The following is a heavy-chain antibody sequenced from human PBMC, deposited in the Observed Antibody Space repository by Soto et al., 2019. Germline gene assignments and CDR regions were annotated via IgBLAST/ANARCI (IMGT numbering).Heavy chain of an antibody. CDR1: GYTFTSYY. J-gene: IGHJ6*02. Sequence: ASVKVSCKASGYTFTSYYMHWVRQAPGQGLEWMGIINPSGGSTSYAQKFQGRVTMTRDTSTSTVYMELSSLRSEDTAVYYCTEGGSSGYYGMDVWGQGTTVIVSS. D-gene: IGHD3-22*01. V-gene: IGHV1-46*01. CDR3: TEGGSSGYYGMDV. CDR2: INPSGGST.